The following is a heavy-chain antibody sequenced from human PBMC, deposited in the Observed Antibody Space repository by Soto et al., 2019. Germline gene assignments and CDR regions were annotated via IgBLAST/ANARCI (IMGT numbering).Heavy chain of an antibody. Sequence: QLQLQESGPGLVKPSETLSLTCNVSGVSISDTSYYWGWIRQPPGKGLEWIGTIYFNGNTFYPPSLKIRLTISVDTSKNQFSLRLTSVTATDTAVYYCARQGSYWGQGTLVAVSS. CDR2: IYFNGNT. CDR1: GVSISDTSYY. J-gene: IGHJ4*02. CDR3: ARQGSY. V-gene: IGHV4-39*01.